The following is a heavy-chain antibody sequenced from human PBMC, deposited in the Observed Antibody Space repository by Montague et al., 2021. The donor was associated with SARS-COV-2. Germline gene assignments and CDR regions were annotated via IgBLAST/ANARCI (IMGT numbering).Heavy chain of an antibody. D-gene: IGHD2-15*01. Sequence: TLSLTCTVSGGSISSGSYDWSWIRQPAGKGLEWIGRIYTSGSTNYNPSLKSRVTISVDTSKNQFSLKLSSVTAADTAVYYCAREAPGRCSGGSCSLDNWFDPWGQGTLVTVSS. CDR2: IYTSGST. V-gene: IGHV4-61*02. J-gene: IGHJ5*02. CDR3: AREAPGRCSGGSCSLDNWFDP. CDR1: GGSISSGSYD.